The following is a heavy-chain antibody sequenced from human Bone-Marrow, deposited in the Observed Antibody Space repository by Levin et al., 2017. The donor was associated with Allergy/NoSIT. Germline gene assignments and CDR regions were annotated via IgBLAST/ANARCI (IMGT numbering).Heavy chain of an antibody. J-gene: IGHJ4*02. CDR3: ARDLSSGWWYFDY. CDR1: GGSISSSSYY. D-gene: IGHD6-19*01. CDR2: IYYSGST. V-gene: IGHV4-39*01. Sequence: SETLSLTCTVSGGSISSSSYYWGWIRQPPGKGLEWIGSIYYSGSTYYNPSLKSRVTISVDTSKNQFSLKLSSVTAADTAVYYCARDLSSGWWYFDYWGQGTLVTVSS.